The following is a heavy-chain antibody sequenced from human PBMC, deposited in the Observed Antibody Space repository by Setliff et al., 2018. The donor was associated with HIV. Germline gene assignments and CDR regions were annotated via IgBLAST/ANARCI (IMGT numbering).Heavy chain of an antibody. J-gene: IGHJ4*02. D-gene: IGHD3-9*01. CDR2: IIPIFGTA. V-gene: IGHV1-69*13. CDR1: GGTFSKDA. Sequence: GASVKVSCKASGGTFSKDAISWVRQAPGQGLEWMGGIIPIFGTANYAQKFQGRVTITADESTSTAYMELSSLRSEDTAVYYCALKGAYDILTGFPNWGQGTLVTVSS. CDR3: ALKGAYDILTGFPN.